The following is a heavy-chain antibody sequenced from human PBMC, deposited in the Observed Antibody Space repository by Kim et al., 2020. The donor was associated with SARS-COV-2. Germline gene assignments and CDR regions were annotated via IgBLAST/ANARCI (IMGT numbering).Heavy chain of an antibody. Sequence: SETLSLTCSVSGDSISDRSKSLVWVRQPPGKGLEWITNIHDSGITFYNPPVKSRVTISVDTSKNQLSLSLMSVTAADTAVYYCARHGLPESGFSTRPLDSWGQGTRVTVSS. CDR3: ARHGLPESGFSTRPLDS. J-gene: IGHJ4*02. CDR1: GDSISDRSKS. CDR2: IHDSGIT. V-gene: IGHV4-39*01. D-gene: IGHD6-25*01.